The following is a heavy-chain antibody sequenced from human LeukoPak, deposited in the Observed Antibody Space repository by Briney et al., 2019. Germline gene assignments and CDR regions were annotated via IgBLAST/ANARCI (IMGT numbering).Heavy chain of an antibody. V-gene: IGHV4-39*01. D-gene: IGHD4-17*01. Sequence: SETLSLTCTVSGGSISTSSYYWGWIRQPPGKGLEWIGSIYYSGSTYYNPSLKSRVTISVDTSKNRFSLKLSSVTAADTAVYYCARHPVMTTVSHYYYYMDVWGKGTTVTVSS. CDR3: ARHPVMTTVSHYYYYMDV. CDR2: IYYSGST. CDR1: GGSISTSSYY. J-gene: IGHJ6*03.